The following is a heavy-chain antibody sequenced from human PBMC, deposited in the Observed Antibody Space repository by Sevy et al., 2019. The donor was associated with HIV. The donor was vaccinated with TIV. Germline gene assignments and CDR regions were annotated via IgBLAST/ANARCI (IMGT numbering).Heavy chain of an antibody. CDR2: IKQDGSDK. CDR1: GFTFNNYW. Sequence: GGSLRLSCAASGFTFNNYWMTWVRQAPGKGLEWVANIKQDGSDKYYMESVKGRLNMSRDNTKNSLYLQLNSLRAEDAAVYDCAGSWDYGGQMGYWGQGTLVTVSS. D-gene: IGHD3-16*01. CDR3: AGSWDYGGQMGY. J-gene: IGHJ4*02. V-gene: IGHV3-7*03.